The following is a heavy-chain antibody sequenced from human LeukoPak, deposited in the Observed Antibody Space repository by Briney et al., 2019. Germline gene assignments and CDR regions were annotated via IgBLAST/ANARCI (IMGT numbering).Heavy chain of an antibody. D-gene: IGHD6-6*01. J-gene: IGHJ4*02. Sequence: SVKVSCKASGGTFSSYAISWVRQAPGQGLEWMGGIIPIFGTANYAQKFQGRVTITADGSTSTAYMELSSLRSEDTAVYYCARDGYSSSSFTPFDYWGQGTLVTVSS. CDR1: GGTFSSYA. V-gene: IGHV1-69*13. CDR3: ARDGYSSSSFTPFDY. CDR2: IIPIFGTA.